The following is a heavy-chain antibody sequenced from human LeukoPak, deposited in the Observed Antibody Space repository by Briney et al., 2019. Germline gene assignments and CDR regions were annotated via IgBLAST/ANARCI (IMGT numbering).Heavy chain of an antibody. J-gene: IGHJ5*02. CDR2: MNPNSGNT. CDR1: GYTFTSYD. Sequence: ASVKVSCKASGYTFTSYDINWVRQATGQGLEWMGWMNPNSGNTGYAQKFQGRVSMTWNASISTAYMELSSLKSEDTAVYYCAKIGAAARRTPNPRWFDPWGQGTLVTVSS. CDR3: AKIGAAARRTPNPRWFDP. D-gene: IGHD6-6*01. V-gene: IGHV1-8*01.